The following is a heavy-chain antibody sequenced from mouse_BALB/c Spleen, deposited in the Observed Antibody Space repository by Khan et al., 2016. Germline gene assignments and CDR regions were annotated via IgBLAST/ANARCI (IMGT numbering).Heavy chain of an antibody. CDR2: ISYSGYT. D-gene: IGHD2-3*01. Sequence: EVKLLESGPGLVKPSQSLSLTCTVTGYSITSDYAWNWIRQFPGNKLEWMCYISYSGYTNYNPSLKSRVSITRDTSKNQFFLQLNSMSTEDTDTYYCAYDGSYDAFSFWGQGTLVTVSS. CDR3: AYDGSYDAFSF. J-gene: IGHJ3*01. CDR1: GYSITSDYA. V-gene: IGHV3-2*02.